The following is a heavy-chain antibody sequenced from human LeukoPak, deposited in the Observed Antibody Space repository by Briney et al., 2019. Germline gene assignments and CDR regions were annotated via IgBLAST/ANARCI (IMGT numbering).Heavy chain of an antibody. Sequence: GGSLRLSYAASGFTFSSYGMHWVRQAPGKGLEWVAFIRYDGSNKYYADSVKGRFTISRDNSKNTLYLQMNSLRSEDTAVYYCARVHYYDSSGYYWLLGFDYWGQGTLVTVSS. D-gene: IGHD3-22*01. V-gene: IGHV3-30*02. J-gene: IGHJ4*02. CDR3: ARVHYYDSSGYYWLLGFDY. CDR1: GFTFSSYG. CDR2: IRYDGSNK.